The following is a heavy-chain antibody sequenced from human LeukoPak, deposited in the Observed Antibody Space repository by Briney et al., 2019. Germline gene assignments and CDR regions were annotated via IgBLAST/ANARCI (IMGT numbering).Heavy chain of an antibody. J-gene: IGHJ4*02. CDR3: TTSGSYYYDSSGYLPDY. CDR1: GFPFSSYA. D-gene: IGHD3-22*01. V-gene: IGHV3-23*01. Sequence: PGGSLGLSCAASGFPFSSYAMSWVRQAPGKGLEWVSAISGSGGSTYYADSVKGRFTISRDNSKNTLYLQMNSLKTENTAVYYCTTSGSYYYDSSGYLPDYWGQGTLVTVSS. CDR2: ISGSGGST.